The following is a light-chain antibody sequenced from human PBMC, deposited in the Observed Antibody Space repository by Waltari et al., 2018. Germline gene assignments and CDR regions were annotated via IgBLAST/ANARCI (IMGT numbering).Light chain of an antibody. CDR3: MQAAHWPKT. J-gene: IGKJ1*01. V-gene: IGKV2-30*02. CDR2: KIS. CDR1: QSLVHSDGNTY. Sequence: DVVMTQSPLSLSVTLGQTASISCRSSQSLVHSDGNTYLNWFHQIPGQSPRRLISKISNRDYGVPDRFSGSGSGTDFTLKITRVEAEDVVIYYCMQAAHWPKTFCQGTKVEIK.